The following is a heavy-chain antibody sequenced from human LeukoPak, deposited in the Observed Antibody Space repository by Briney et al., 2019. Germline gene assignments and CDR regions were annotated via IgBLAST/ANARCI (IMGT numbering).Heavy chain of an antibody. J-gene: IGHJ3*02. CDR2: LSFDGSNE. CDR3: ARETYYYDSSGYYPDAFDI. CDR1: GFTFSSYG. Sequence: GGSLRLSCAASGFTFSSYGMHWVRQSPGRGLEWVSFLSFDGSNEFYADSLKGRFTISRDNSKDTLYLQMNSLRAEDTAVYYCARETYYYDSSGYYPDAFDIWGQGTMVTVSS. V-gene: IGHV3-30*03. D-gene: IGHD3-22*01.